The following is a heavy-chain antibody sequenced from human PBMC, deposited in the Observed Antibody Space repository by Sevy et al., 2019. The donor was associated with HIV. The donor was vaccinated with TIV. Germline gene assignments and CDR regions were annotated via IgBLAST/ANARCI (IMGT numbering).Heavy chain of an antibody. CDR1: GYSFTSYW. D-gene: IGHD3-10*01. J-gene: IGHJ6*03. V-gene: IGHV5-51*01. CDR3: ARMEQSVWFGEFLYYYYMDV. CDR2: IYPGDSDT. Sequence: GESLKISCKGSGYSFTSYWIGWVRQMPGKGLEWMGIIYPGDSDTRYSPSFQGQVTISADKSISTAYLQWSSLKASDTAIYYCARMEQSVWFGEFLYYYYMDVWGKGTTVTVSS.